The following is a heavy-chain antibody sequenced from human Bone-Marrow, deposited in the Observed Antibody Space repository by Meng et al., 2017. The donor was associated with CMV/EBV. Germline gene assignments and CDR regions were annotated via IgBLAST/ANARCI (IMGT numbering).Heavy chain of an antibody. J-gene: IGHJ6*02. V-gene: IGHV4-34*01. CDR1: GGSFSGYY. Sequence: GSLRLSCAVYGGSFSGYYWSWIRQPPGKGLEWIGEINHSGSTNYNPSLKSRVTISVDTSENQFSLKLSSVTAADTAVYYCARNNLVLRFLEWLPRANYGMDVWGQGTTVTVSS. CDR3: ARNNLVLRFLEWLPRANYGMDV. CDR2: INHSGST. D-gene: IGHD3-3*01.